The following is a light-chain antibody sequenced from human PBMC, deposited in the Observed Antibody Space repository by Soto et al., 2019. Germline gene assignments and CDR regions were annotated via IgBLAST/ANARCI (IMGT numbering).Light chain of an antibody. V-gene: IGKV3-20*01. CDR2: GAS. CDR3: QQYCSAPPYT. CDR1: QSVSSSY. J-gene: IGKJ1*01. Sequence: EIVLTQSPGTLSLSPGERATLSCRASQSVSSSYLAWYQQKPGQAPRLLIYGASSRATGIPDRFSGSGSATTFTLTISRLEPEALAVYYCQQYCSAPPYTFCQGKKMDSK.